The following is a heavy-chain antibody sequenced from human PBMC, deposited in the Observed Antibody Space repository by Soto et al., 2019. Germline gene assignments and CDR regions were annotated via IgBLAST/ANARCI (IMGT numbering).Heavy chain of an antibody. V-gene: IGHV4-39*01. CDR1: GGSIDSSTYY. Sequence: QLQLQESGPGLVKPSETLSLTYTVSGGSIDSSTYYWGWIRQPPGKGLEWIGSIFYNGNTFYNPSLKSRITISVDTSKNQFSLKLSSVTAADTAVYYCARHSTAYYYSWFDPWGQGTLVTVSS. CDR2: IFYNGNT. J-gene: IGHJ5*02. CDR3: ARHSTAYYYSWFDP. D-gene: IGHD3-22*01.